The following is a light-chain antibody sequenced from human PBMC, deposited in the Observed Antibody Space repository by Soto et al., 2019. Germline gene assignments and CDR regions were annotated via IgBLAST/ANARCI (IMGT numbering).Light chain of an antibody. V-gene: IGKV1-5*02. CDR2: HAS. CDR3: QQYNSYS. CDR1: QDINNY. J-gene: IGKJ1*01. Sequence: DIQMRQSTSSLSASVGDRDTMICQASQDINNYLNWYQQKPGTAPKLLIYHASTLESGVPSRFSGSGSGTEFTLTISSLQPDDFATYYCQQYNSYSFGQGTKVDIK.